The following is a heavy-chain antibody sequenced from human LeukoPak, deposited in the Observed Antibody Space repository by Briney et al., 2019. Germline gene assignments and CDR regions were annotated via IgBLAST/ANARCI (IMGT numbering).Heavy chain of an antibody. CDR1: GFTFSSYW. D-gene: IGHD3-9*01. CDR3: ARENKDILTGYNIDP. CDR2: IKQDGSEK. J-gene: IGHJ5*02. V-gene: IGHV3-7*03. Sequence: PGGSLRLSCAASGFTFSSYWMSWVRQAPGKGLEWVANIKQDGSEKYYMDSVKGRFTISRDNAKNSLSLQMNSLRGEDTAVYYCARENKDILTGYNIDPWGQGTLVTVSS.